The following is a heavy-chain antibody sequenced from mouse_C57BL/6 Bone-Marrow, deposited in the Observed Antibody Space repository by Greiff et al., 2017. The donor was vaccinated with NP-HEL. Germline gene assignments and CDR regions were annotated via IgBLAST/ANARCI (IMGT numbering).Heavy chain of an antibody. CDR3: AALIYYYGSSYLYFDV. V-gene: IGHV1-52*01. CDR2: IDPSDSET. CDR1: GYTFTSYW. D-gene: IGHD1-1*01. Sequence: VKLQQPGAELVRPGSSVKLSCKASGYTFTSYWMHWVKQRPIQGLEWIGNIDPSDSETHYNQKFKDKATLTVDKSSSTAYMQLSSLTSEDSAVYYCAALIYYYGSSYLYFDVWGTGTTVTVSS. J-gene: IGHJ1*03.